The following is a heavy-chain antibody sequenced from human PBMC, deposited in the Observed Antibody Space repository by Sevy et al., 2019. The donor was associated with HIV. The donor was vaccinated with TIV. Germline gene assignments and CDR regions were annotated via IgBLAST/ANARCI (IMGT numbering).Heavy chain of an antibody. D-gene: IGHD6-25*01. V-gene: IGHV4-4*02. CDR1: GDSISSSHW. J-gene: IGHJ4*02. CDR2: MYHRGTT. CDR3: AAAAGTDVLGYYFGS. Sequence: SETLSLTCSVSGDSISSSHWWSWVRQTPGKGLEWIGDMYHRGTTNYNPSLKSRVIISVDKSKNQFSLKLTSVTAADTAVYYCAAAAGTDVLGYYFGSWGQVTQVTVSS.